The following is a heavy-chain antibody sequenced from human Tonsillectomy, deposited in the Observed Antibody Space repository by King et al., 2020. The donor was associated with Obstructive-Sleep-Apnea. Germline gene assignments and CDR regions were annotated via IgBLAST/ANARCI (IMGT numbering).Heavy chain of an antibody. CDR3: ARYGYDSSGYPYYFDY. J-gene: IGHJ4*02. CDR2: ISSSSSYT. V-gene: IGHV3-11*06. D-gene: IGHD3-22*01. Sequence: VQLVESGGGLVKPGGSLRLSCAASGFTFSDHYMSWIRQAPGKGLEWGSYISSSSSYTNYADSVKGRFTISRDNAKNSLYLQMNSLRAEDTAVYYCARYGYDSSGYPYYFDYWGQGTLVTVSS. CDR1: GFTFSDHY.